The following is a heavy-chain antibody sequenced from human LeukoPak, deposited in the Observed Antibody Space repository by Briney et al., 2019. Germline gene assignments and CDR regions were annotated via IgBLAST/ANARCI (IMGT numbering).Heavy chain of an antibody. D-gene: IGHD1-26*01. V-gene: IGHV4-34*01. J-gene: IGHJ4*02. CDR3: ARGRNASGSYSFDY. CDR2: INHSGST. Sequence: PSETLSLTCAVYGGSFSGYYWSWIRQPPGKGREWIGEINHSGSTNYNPSLKSRVTISVDTSKNQFSLKLSSATAADTAVYYCARGRNASGSYSFDYWGQGTLVTVSS. CDR1: GGSFSGYY.